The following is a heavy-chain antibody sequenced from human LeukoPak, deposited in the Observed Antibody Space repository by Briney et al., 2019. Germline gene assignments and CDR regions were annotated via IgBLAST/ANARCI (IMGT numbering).Heavy chain of an antibody. CDR1: GFTFSSYA. CDR3: AKARSGYSTDAFDI. V-gene: IGHV3-23*01. J-gene: IGHJ3*02. Sequence: PGGSLRLSCAASGFTFSSYAMSWVRQAPGKGLEWVSVISTSGGSTYYADSVKGRFTISRDNSKNTLYLQMDSLRAEGTAVYYCAKARSGYSTDAFDIWGQGTMVTVSS. D-gene: IGHD3-22*01. CDR2: ISTSGGST.